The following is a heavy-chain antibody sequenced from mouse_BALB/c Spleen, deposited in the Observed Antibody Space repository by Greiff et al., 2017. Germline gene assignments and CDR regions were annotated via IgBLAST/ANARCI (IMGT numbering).Heavy chain of an antibody. CDR3: VRHSYYYGSSAAWFAY. D-gene: IGHD1-1*01. J-gene: IGHJ3*01. CDR1: GFTFNTYA. V-gene: IGHV10-1*02. CDR2: IRSKSNNYAT. Sequence: EVMLVESGGGLVQPKGSLKLSCAASGFTFNTYAMNWVRQAPGKGLEWVARIRSKSNNYATYYADSVKDRFTISRDDSQSMLYLQMNNLKTEDTAMYYCVRHSYYYGSSAAWFAYWGQGTLVTVSA.